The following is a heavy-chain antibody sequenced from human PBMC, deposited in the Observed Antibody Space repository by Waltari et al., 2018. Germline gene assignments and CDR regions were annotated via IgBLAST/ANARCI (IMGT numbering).Heavy chain of an antibody. CDR3: ARTPLYISVSPRISYYNYYGMDV. CDR1: GFSLTTSGMC. J-gene: IGHJ6*02. CDR2: IDWDDNE. D-gene: IGHD6-25*01. V-gene: IGHV2-70*01. Sequence: QVTLRESGPALVRPTQTLTLTCTFSGFSLTTSGMCVSWIRQPPGKALEWLALIDWDDNEYYSTSLKTRLTISKDTSKNQVVLIMTNMDPVDTATYYCARTPLYISVSPRISYYNYYGMDVWGQGTTVIVSS.